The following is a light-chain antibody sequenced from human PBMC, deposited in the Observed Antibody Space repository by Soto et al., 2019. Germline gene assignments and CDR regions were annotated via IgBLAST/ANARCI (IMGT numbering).Light chain of an antibody. CDR2: EVN. Sequence: QSVLTQPASVSGSPGQSTTISCTGSSSDVGAYNYVSWYQQYPGNAPKLIIYEVNYRPSEVPHRFSGSKSGNTATLTISGLQAEDEAEYYCSSYTNTYTYVFGPGTKVTVL. V-gene: IGLV2-14*01. J-gene: IGLJ1*01. CDR3: SSYTNTYTYV. CDR1: SSDVGAYNY.